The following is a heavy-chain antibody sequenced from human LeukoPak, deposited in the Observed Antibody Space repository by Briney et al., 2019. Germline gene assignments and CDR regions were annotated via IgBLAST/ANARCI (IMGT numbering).Heavy chain of an antibody. J-gene: IGHJ4*02. CDR3: VLSLGFGELLVDY. CDR1: GGSISSYY. Sequence: PSETLSLTCTVSGGSISSYYWSWIRQPPGKGLEWIGYIYYSGSTNYNPSLKSRVTISVDTSKNQFSLKLSSVTAADTAVYYCVLSLGFGELLVDYWGQGTLVTVSS. CDR2: IYYSGST. D-gene: IGHD3-10*01. V-gene: IGHV4-59*01.